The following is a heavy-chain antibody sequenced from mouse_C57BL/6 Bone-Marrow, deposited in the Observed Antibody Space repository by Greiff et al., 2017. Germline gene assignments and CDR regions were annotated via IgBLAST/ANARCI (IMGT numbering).Heavy chain of an antibody. Sequence: QVTLKASGPGILQPSQTLSLTCSFSGFSLSTFGMGVGWIRQPSGKGLEWLAHIWWDDDKYYNPALKSRLTISKDTSKNQVFLKIANVDTADTATYYCARYYYGSSYNYYAMDYWGQGTSVTVSS. J-gene: IGHJ4*01. CDR2: IWWDDDK. CDR3: ARYYYGSSYNYYAMDY. D-gene: IGHD1-1*01. V-gene: IGHV8-8*01. CDR1: GFSLSTFGMG.